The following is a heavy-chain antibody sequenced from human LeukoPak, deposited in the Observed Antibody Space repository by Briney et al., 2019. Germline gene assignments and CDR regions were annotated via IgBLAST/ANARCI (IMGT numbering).Heavy chain of an antibody. CDR1: GFTVSSNY. J-gene: IGHJ6*03. Sequence: GGSLRLSCAASGFTVSSNYMSWVRQAPGKGLEGVSVIYRGGSTYYADSVKGRFTISRDNSKNTLYLQMNSLRAEDTAVYYCARGATVTTDYYYYYMDVWGKGTTVTVS. CDR3: ARGATVTTDYYYYYMDV. V-gene: IGHV3-53*01. CDR2: IYRGGST. D-gene: IGHD4-11*01.